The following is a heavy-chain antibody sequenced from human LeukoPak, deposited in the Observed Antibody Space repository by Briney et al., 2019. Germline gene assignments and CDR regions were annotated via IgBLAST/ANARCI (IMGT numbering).Heavy chain of an antibody. CDR3: ARDSGYDYAPFDY. V-gene: IGHV3-30-3*01. Sequence: GRSLRLSCAASGFTFSSYAMHWVRQAPGKGLEWVAVISYDGSNKYYADSVKGRFTIPRDNSKNTLYLQMNSLRAEDTAVYYCARDSGYDYAPFDYWGQGTLVTVSS. CDR1: GFTFSSYA. CDR2: ISYDGSNK. J-gene: IGHJ4*02. D-gene: IGHD5-12*01.